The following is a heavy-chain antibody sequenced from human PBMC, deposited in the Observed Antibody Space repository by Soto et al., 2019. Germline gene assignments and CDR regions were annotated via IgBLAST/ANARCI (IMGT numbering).Heavy chain of an antibody. J-gene: IGHJ5*02. Sequence: GGTLRLSCAASGLTFSSYGMHWVRQAPGKGLEWVAVISYDGSNKYYADSVKGRFTISRDNSKNTLYLQMNSLSAEDTVLYYCAKDPAQLVPGWFDPWGQGTLVTVSS. D-gene: IGHD6-6*01. CDR1: GLTFSSYG. V-gene: IGHV3-30*18. CDR2: ISYDGSNK. CDR3: AKDPAQLVPGWFDP.